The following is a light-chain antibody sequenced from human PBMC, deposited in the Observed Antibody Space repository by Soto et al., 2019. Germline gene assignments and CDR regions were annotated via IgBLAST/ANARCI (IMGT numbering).Light chain of an antibody. CDR1: QNINDF. V-gene: IGKV1-39*01. CDR3: QQGFSTPHT. J-gene: IGKJ2*01. Sequence: DIQMTQSPSSLSASVGDRVTITCRASQNINDFLSWYQQKPGKAPKLLIYAASRLQSGVPSTLSGSGSGPDFTLTISSLQPEDFATYYCQQGFSTPHTFGQGTKVEI. CDR2: AAS.